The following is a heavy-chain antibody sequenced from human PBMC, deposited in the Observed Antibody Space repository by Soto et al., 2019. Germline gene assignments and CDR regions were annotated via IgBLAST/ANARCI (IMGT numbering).Heavy chain of an antibody. Sequence: GGSLRLSCAASGFTFSSYAMSWVRQAPGKGLEWVSAISGSGGSTYYADSVKGRFTISRDNSKNTLYLQMNRLRAEDTAVYYCAKGVGGSIAARDAFDIWGQGTMVTVSS. V-gene: IGHV3-23*01. CDR3: AKGVGGSIAARDAFDI. J-gene: IGHJ3*02. D-gene: IGHD6-6*01. CDR1: GFTFSSYA. CDR2: ISGSGGST.